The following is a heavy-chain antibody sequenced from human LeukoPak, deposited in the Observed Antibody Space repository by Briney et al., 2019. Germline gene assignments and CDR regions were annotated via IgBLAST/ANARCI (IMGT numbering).Heavy chain of an antibody. J-gene: IGHJ3*02. CDR1: GFTFSSHG. V-gene: IGHV3-23*01. CDR2: ISGSGGST. CDR3: AKDPLRFLEWIWADDAFDI. D-gene: IGHD3-3*01. Sequence: PGRSLRLSCAASGFTFSSHGMHWVRQAPGKGLEWVSAISGSGGSTYYADSVKGRFTISRDNSKNTLYLQMNSLRAEDTAVYYCAKDPLRFLEWIWADDAFDIWGQGTIVTVSS.